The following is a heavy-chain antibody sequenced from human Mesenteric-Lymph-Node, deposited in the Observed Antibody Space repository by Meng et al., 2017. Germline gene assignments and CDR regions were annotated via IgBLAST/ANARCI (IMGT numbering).Heavy chain of an antibody. CDR1: GFTFSSYW. D-gene: IGHD3-10*01. CDR3: ARDGGSGLIHYYYYGMDV. V-gene: IGHV3-7*01. J-gene: IGHJ6*02. CDR2: IKQDGSEK. Sequence: GGSLRLSCAASGFTFSSYWMSWVRQAPGKGLEWVANIKQDGSEKYYVDSVKGRFTISRDNAKNSLYLQMNSLRAEDTAVYYCARDGGSGLIHYYYYGMDVWGQGTTVTVSS.